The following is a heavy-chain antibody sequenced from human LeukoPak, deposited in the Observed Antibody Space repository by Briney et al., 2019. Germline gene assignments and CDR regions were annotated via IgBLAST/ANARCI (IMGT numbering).Heavy chain of an antibody. Sequence: PSETLSLTCAVYGGSFSGYYWSWIRQPPGEGLEWIGEINHSGSTNYNPSLKSRVTISVDTSKNQFSLKLSSVTAADTAVYYCARGGDYWVDYFDYWGQGTLVTVSS. J-gene: IGHJ4*02. D-gene: IGHD4-17*01. CDR3: ARGGDYWVDYFDY. V-gene: IGHV4-34*01. CDR1: GGSFSGYY. CDR2: INHSGST.